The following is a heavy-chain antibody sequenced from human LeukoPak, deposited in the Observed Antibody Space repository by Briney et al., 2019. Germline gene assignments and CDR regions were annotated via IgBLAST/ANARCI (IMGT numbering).Heavy chain of an antibody. V-gene: IGHV4-34*01. CDR2: INHSGTT. J-gene: IGHJ4*02. Sequence: SETLSLTCAVYGGSFSGYSWTWIRQPPGKGLEWIGEINHSGTTDYNPSLQSRVTISVDTSKNQFSLKLSSVTAADTAVYYCASDLHPRLAGFFDYWGQGTLVTVSS. CDR3: ASDLHPRLAGFFDY. D-gene: IGHD3-3*02. CDR1: GGSFSGYS.